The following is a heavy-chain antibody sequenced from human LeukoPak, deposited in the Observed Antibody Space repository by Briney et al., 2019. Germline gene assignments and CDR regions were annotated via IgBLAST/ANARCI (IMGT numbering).Heavy chain of an antibody. V-gene: IGHV1-8*02. D-gene: IGHD3-10*02. CDR1: GYTFTSYG. J-gene: IGHJ4*02. CDR2: MNPNSGNT. CDR3: ARTAIMFGELYYFDY. Sequence: ASVKVSCKASGYTFTSYGISWVRQATGQGLEWMGWMNPNSGNTGYAQKFQGRVTMTRNTSISTAYMELSSLRSEDTAVYYCARTAIMFGELYYFDYWGQGTLVTVSS.